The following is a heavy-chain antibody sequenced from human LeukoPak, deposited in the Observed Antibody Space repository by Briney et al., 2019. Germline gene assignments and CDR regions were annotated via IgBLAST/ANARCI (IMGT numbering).Heavy chain of an antibody. CDR2: INHSGST. CDR3: ARGPYDILTGHNKDYFDY. J-gene: IGHJ4*02. V-gene: IGHV4-34*01. D-gene: IGHD3-9*01. Sequence: PSETLSLTCAVYGGSFSGYYWSWIRQPPGKGLEWIGEINHSGSTNYNPSLKSRVTISVDTSKNQFSLKLRSVTAADPAVYYCARGPYDILTGHNKDYFDYWGQGTLVTVSS. CDR1: GGSFSGYY.